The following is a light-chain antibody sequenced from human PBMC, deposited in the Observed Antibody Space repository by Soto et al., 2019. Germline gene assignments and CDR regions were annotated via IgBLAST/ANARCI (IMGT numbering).Light chain of an antibody. J-gene: IGLJ1*01. V-gene: IGLV1-40*01. CDR3: QSYDSSRGYV. CDR1: SSNIGAGYD. CDR2: GNN. Sequence: QSVLTQPPSVSGAPGQRVTISCTGSSSNIGAGYDVHWYQQLPGTAPKLLIYGNNNRPSGVPDRFSGSKSGTSASLAITGLQAEDEADYYCQSYDSSRGYVFGTGTKVTVL.